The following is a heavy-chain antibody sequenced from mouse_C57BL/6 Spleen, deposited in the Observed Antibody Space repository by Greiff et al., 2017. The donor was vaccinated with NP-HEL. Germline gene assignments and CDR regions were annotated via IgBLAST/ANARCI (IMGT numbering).Heavy chain of an antibody. CDR3: ARSYYDYDEGDYYAMDY. V-gene: IGHV7-3*01. D-gene: IGHD2-4*01. J-gene: IGHJ4*01. Sequence: EVKLMESGGGLVQPGGSLSLSCAASGFTFTDYYMSWVRQPPGKALEWLGFLRNKANGYTTEYSASVKGRFNISRDNSQSILYLQMNALRAEDSATYYCARSYYDYDEGDYYAMDYWGQGTSVTVSS. CDR1: GFTFTDYY. CDR2: LRNKANGYTT.